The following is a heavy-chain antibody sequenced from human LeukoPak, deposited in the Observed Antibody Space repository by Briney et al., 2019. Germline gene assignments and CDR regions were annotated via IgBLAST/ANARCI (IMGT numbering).Heavy chain of an antibody. J-gene: IGHJ4*02. CDR3: ASSVVVAALFAD. V-gene: IGHV4-30-4*01. CDR2: IYYSGST. CDR1: GGSISSGDCY. D-gene: IGHD2-15*01. Sequence: PSETLSLTCSVSGGSISSGDCYWSWIRPPPGKGLEWIGYIYYSGSTYYNPSLKSRVTISVDTSKNQFSLKLSSVTAADTAVYYCASSVVVAALFADWGQGTLVTVSS.